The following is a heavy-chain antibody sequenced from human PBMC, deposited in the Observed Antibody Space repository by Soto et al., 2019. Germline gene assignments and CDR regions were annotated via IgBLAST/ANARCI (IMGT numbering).Heavy chain of an antibody. CDR1: GFTFSSYG. D-gene: IGHD2-2*01. CDR3: AREGDIVLVPAAFFDY. V-gene: IGHV3-33*01. J-gene: IGHJ4*02. Sequence: QVQLVESGGGVVQPGRSLRLSCAASGFTFSSYGMHWVRQAPGKGLEWVAVIWYDGSNKYYADSVKGRFTISRDNSKNTLYLQMNSLRAEDTAVYYCAREGDIVLVPAAFFDYWGQGTLVTVSS. CDR2: IWYDGSNK.